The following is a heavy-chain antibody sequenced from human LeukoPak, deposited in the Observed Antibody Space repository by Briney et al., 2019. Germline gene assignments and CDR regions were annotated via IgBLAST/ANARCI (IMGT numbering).Heavy chain of an antibody. CDR2: MNSDGISR. J-gene: IGHJ4*02. Sequence: GGSLRLSCAASGFSFSNYWMHGFRQAPGKGLVGVSRMNSDGISRTYADSVKGRFTISRDNAKNTLYLQMNSLTDDDTAVYYCARSSTSGYGLDYWGRGTLVTVSS. D-gene: IGHD5-12*01. CDR3: ARSSTSGYGLDY. CDR1: GFSFSNYW. V-gene: IGHV3-74*01.